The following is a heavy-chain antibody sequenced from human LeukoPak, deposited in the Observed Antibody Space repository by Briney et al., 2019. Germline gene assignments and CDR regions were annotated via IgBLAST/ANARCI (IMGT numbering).Heavy chain of an antibody. CDR2: IVVGSGNT. Sequence: ASVKVSCKASGFTLTSSAMQWVRQARGQRLEWIGWIVVGSGNTNYAQKFQERVTITRDMSTSTAYMELSSLRSEDTAVYYCAAGNYGPGNYWGQGTLVTVSS. CDR3: AAGNYGPGNY. D-gene: IGHD4-17*01. CDR1: GFTLTSSA. J-gene: IGHJ4*02. V-gene: IGHV1-58*02.